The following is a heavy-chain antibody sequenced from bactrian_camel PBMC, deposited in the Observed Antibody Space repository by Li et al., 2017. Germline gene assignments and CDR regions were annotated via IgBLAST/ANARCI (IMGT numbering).Heavy chain of an antibody. CDR3: AATAGGMQGIRIRWSDFGY. Sequence: VQLVESGGGSVRDGGSLRLSCVATASQYCMTWFRQAPGKEREGVAAIDWAGRRSVEESVKDRFIIYRDNSKNSVYLQMDNLKPEDTAKYYRAATAGGMQGIRIRWSDFGYWGQGTQVTVS. V-gene: IGHV3S53*01. D-gene: IGHD2*01. CDR1: ASQYC. J-gene: IGHJ6*01. CDR2: IDWAGRR.